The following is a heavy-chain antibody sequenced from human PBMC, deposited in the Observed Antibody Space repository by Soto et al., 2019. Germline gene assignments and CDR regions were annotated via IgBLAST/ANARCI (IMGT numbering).Heavy chain of an antibody. Sequence: ASVKVSCKASGYTFTSYDINWVRQATGQGLEWMGWMNPNSGNTGYAQKFQGRVTMTRNTSISTAYMELSSLRSEDTAVYYCARGLTMIRGPPSRGHLGYWGQGTLVTVSS. J-gene: IGHJ4*02. D-gene: IGHD3-10*01. V-gene: IGHV1-8*01. CDR1: GYTFTSYD. CDR2: MNPNSGNT. CDR3: ARGLTMIRGPPSRGHLGY.